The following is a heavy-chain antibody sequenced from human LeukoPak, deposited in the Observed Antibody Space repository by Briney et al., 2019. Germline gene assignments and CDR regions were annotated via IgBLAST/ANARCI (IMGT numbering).Heavy chain of an antibody. J-gene: IGHJ4*02. D-gene: IGHD3-10*01. CDR1: GFTFGDYA. V-gene: IGHV3-48*02. CDR2: ISSSSSTI. CDR3: ARGEFTMVRGGSVFDY. Sequence: QAGRSLRLSCTDSGFTFGDYAMSWFRQAPGKGLEWVSYISSSSSTIYYADSVKGRFTISGDNAKNSLYLQMNNLRDEDTAVYYCARGEFTMVRGGSVFDYWGQGTLVTVSS.